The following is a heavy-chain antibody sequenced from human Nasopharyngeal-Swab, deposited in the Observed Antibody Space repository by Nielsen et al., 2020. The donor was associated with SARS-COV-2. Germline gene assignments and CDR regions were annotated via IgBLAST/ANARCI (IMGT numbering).Heavy chain of an antibody. V-gene: IGHV4-34*01. CDR3: ARGLRFLEWLFDY. CDR1: GGSFSGYY. Sequence: GSLRLSCAVYGGSFSGYYWSWIRQPPGKGLEWIGEINHSGSTNYNPSLKSRVTISVDTSKNQFSLKLSPVTAADTAVYYCARGLRFLEWLFDYWGQGTLVTVSS. J-gene: IGHJ4*02. D-gene: IGHD3-3*01. CDR2: INHSGST.